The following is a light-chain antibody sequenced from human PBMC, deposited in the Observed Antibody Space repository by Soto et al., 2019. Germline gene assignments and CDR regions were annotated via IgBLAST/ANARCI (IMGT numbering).Light chain of an antibody. Sequence: QAAVTQPASVSGSPGQVITISRTGTSSDVGGYDFVSWYQHHPGKAPKLMISEVSDRPSGVSDRFSGSKSGNTASLTISGLQAEDEADYYCTSYTSSRTYVFGTGTKVTVL. CDR2: EVS. J-gene: IGLJ1*01. V-gene: IGLV2-14*01. CDR1: SSDVGGYDF. CDR3: TSYTSSRTYV.